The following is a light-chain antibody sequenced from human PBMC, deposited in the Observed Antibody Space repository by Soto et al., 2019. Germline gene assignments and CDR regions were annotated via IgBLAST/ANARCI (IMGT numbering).Light chain of an antibody. CDR3: SSYASSSTLCV. V-gene: IGLV2-14*01. CDR1: SSDVGYYNY. J-gene: IGLJ1*01. Sequence: QSALTQPASVSGSPGQSITISCAGTSSDVGYYNYVSWYQQHPGKAPKLMIYEVSNRPSGVSNRFSGSKSGNTASLTISGLQAEDEADYYCSSYASSSTLCVFGTGTKVTVL. CDR2: EVS.